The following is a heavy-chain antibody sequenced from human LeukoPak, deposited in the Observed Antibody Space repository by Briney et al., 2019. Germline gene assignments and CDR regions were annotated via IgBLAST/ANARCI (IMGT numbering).Heavy chain of an antibody. CDR1: GESFSGYC. Sequence: NPSETLSLTCAVYGESFSGYCWSWIRQPPGKGLEWIGEMNHSGSTYYNASLEGRVTISLDTSKNQFSLKLNSVTAADTAMYYCAKSDGYGLIDYWGQGTLVTVSS. D-gene: IGHD2-21*02. CDR2: MNHSGST. CDR3: AKSDGYGLIDY. V-gene: IGHV4-34*01. J-gene: IGHJ4*02.